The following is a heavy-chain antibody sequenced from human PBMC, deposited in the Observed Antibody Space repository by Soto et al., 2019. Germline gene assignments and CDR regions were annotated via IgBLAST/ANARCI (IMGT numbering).Heavy chain of an antibody. D-gene: IGHD2-21*02. Sequence: SETLSLTCAVYGGSFSGYYWSWIRQPPGKGLEWIGEINHSGSTNYNPSLKSRVTISVDTSKNQFSLNLTSVTAADTAVYFCASQFCSGGACFNWFDPWGHGTLVTVS. V-gene: IGHV4-34*01. CDR1: GGSFSGYY. J-gene: IGHJ5*02. CDR3: ASQFCSGGACFNWFDP. CDR2: INHSGST.